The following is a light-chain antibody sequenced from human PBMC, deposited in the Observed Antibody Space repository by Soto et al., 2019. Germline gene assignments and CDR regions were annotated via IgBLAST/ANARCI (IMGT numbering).Light chain of an antibody. Sequence: QSALTQPASVSGSPGQSITISCTGTSSDVGGYNYVSWYQHHPGKAPKLMIYDVSNRPSGVSNRFSGSKSGNTASLTISGLQAEYEADDYCSYYTNSSTLVFGTGTKLTVL. CDR1: SSDVGGYNY. CDR3: SYYTNSSTLV. J-gene: IGLJ1*01. CDR2: DVS. V-gene: IGLV2-14*03.